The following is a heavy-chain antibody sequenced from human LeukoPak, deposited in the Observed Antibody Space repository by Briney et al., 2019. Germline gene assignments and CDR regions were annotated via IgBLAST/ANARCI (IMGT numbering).Heavy chain of an antibody. D-gene: IGHD3-3*01. V-gene: IGHV4-4*07. J-gene: IGHJ4*02. CDR1: GGSISSYY. CDR2: IYTSGST. CDR3: ARDGRHITIFGEDDY. Sequence: PSETLSLTCTVSGGSISSYYWSWIRQPAGKGLEWIGRIYTSGSTNYNPSLKSRVTMSVDTSKNQFSLKLSSVTAADTAVYYCARDGRHITIFGEDDYWGQGTLVTVSS.